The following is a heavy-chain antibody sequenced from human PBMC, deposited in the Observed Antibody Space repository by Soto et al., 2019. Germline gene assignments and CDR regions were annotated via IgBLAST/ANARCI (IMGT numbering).Heavy chain of an antibody. V-gene: IGHV4-31*03. D-gene: IGHD5-18*01. J-gene: IGHJ4*02. Sequence: SETLSLTCTVSGGSISSGGYYWSWIRQHPGKGLEWIGYIYYSGSTYYNPSLKSRVTISVDTSKNQFSLKLSSVTAADTAVYYCARSSEAVDTAMVIFDYWGQGTLVTVSS. CDR2: IYYSGST. CDR3: ARSSEAVDTAMVIFDY. CDR1: GGSISSGGYY.